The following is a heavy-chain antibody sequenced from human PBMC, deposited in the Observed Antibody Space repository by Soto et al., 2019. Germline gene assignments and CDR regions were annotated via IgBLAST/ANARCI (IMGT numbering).Heavy chain of an antibody. CDR3: ARDYSPYNWFDP. Sequence: GGSLRLSCAASGFTFSSYSMNWVRQAPGKGLEWVSSISSSSSYIYYADSVKGRFTISRDNAKNSLYLQMNSLRAEDTAVYYCARDYSPYNWFDPWGQGTLVTISS. CDR2: ISSSSSYI. CDR1: GFTFSSYS. J-gene: IGHJ5*02. V-gene: IGHV3-21*01. D-gene: IGHD5-18*01.